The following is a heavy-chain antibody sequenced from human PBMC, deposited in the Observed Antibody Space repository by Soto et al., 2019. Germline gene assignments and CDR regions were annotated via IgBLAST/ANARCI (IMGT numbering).Heavy chain of an antibody. D-gene: IGHD1-26*01. Sequence: GRSMRLSCAASGFTFSSYGMHWVRQAPDEGMEWVAVISYDGSNKYYADSVKGRFTISRDNSKNTLYLQMNSLRSDDMAVYYCAKVPFKLVGAAVGQWFDLWGQGTLVTVSS. CDR1: GFTFSSYG. V-gene: IGHV3-30*18. J-gene: IGHJ5*02. CDR2: ISYDGSNK. CDR3: AKVPFKLVGAAVGQWFDL.